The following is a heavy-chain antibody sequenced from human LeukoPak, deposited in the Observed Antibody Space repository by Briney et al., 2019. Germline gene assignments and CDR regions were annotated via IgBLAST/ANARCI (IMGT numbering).Heavy chain of an antibody. V-gene: IGHV4-59*08. CDR3: ARRYDS. Sequence: SETLSLTCTVSGXSISNYYWSWIRQPPGKGLEWIGNIYSSGSTNYNPSLKSRVTISVDTSKNQFSLKLSSVTAADTAVYYCARRYDSWGQGTLVTVSS. CDR1: GXSISNYY. J-gene: IGHJ4*02. CDR2: IYSSGST.